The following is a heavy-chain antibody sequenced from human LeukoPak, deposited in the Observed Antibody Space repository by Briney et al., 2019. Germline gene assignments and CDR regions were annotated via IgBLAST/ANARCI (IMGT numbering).Heavy chain of an antibody. CDR3: TKDRRALDDGDSIDY. V-gene: IGHV3-9*01. J-gene: IGHJ4*02. CDR1: GFTFHDYA. CDR2: ISWNSGKI. D-gene: IGHD4-17*01. Sequence: SLSLSCAASGFTFHDYAMLWVRHARGGGLEWVSGISWNSGKIVYGDSVKGRFTISRDNAENSLFLQMSGLRPEDTAFYYCTKDRRALDDGDSIDYWGQGTLVTVSS.